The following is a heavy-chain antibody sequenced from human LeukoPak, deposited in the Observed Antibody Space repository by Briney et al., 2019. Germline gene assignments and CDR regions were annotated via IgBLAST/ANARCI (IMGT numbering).Heavy chain of an antibody. CDR1: SYSLTELS. V-gene: IGHV1-24*01. CDR3: PTNLGIAVAGGAFYL. J-gene: IGHJ3*01. D-gene: IGHD6-19*01. CDR2: FATKDGKT. Sequence: ASVKVSCKVSSYSLTELSMHCVRPAPGKGLEWMGGFATKDGKTIYAQRLQGRVTMNEDTSTDTAYMQLRSLISEDRAVYYWPTNLGIAVAGGAFYLCGQGAVVTVSS.